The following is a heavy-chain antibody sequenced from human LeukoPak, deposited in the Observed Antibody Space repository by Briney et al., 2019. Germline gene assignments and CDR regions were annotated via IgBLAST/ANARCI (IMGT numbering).Heavy chain of an antibody. CDR2: IYYCGST. J-gene: IGHJ6*02. Sequence: SETLSLTCTVSGGSISSYYWSWIRQPPGKGLEWIGYIYYCGSTNYNPSLKSRVTISVDTSKNQFSLKLSSVTAADTAVYYCAGLNYDFWSGYFLQDYYGMDVWGQGTTVTVSS. CDR1: GGSISSYY. V-gene: IGHV4-59*01. D-gene: IGHD3-3*01. CDR3: AGLNYDFWSGYFLQDYYGMDV.